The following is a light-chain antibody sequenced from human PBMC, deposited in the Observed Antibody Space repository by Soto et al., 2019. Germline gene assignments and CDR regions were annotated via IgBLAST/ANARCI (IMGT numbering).Light chain of an antibody. Sequence: SVLTQAASVSGSPGQSITISCTGTSSDVGSYNLVSWYQQHPGKAPKLMIYEVSKRPSGLSNRFSGSKSGNTASLTIYGLQAEDEADYYCCSYAGSRTPLIFGTGTKLTVL. CDR1: SSDVGSYNL. CDR2: EVS. CDR3: CSYAGSRTPLI. J-gene: IGLJ1*01. V-gene: IGLV2-23*02.